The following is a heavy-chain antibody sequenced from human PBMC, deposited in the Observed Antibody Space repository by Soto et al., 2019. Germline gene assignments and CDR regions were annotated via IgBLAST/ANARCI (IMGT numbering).Heavy chain of an antibody. V-gene: IGHV3-23*01. Sequence: GSLRLSCEASGFSFSNYAMSWVRQAPGKGLEWVSAISGSGGSTYYADSVKGRFTISRDNSKNTLYLQMNSLRAEDTAVYYCAKERSTTVVTGYWGQGTLVTVSS. D-gene: IGHD4-17*01. CDR3: AKERSTTVVTGY. CDR1: GFSFSNYA. J-gene: IGHJ4*02. CDR2: ISGSGGST.